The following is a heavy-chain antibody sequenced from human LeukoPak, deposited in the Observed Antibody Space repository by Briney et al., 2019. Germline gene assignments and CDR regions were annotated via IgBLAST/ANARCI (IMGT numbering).Heavy chain of an antibody. CDR1: GGSINSGDYY. V-gene: IGHV4-30-4*01. CDR3: ARGLGSSCYGD. CDR2: IYYSGST. Sequence: PSETLSLTCTVSGGSINSGDYYWTWIRQPPGKGLEWIGYIYYSGSTYCNPSLRSRLIISVDTSKNQFSLKLSSVTAADTAVYYCARGLGSSCYGDWGQGTLVTVSS. D-gene: IGHD6-13*01. J-gene: IGHJ4*02.